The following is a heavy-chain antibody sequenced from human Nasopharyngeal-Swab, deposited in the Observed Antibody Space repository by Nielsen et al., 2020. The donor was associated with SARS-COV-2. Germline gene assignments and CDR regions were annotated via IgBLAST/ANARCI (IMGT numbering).Heavy chain of an antibody. CDR3: ARLFHSDYYDSSGIVGGY. CDR1: GYNFTTYC. CDR2: IYPGDSDT. Sequence: KVSCKGSGYNFTTYCIGWVRLMPGKGLAWMGIIYPGDSDTRHSPSFRGQVTISADKSISTAYLQWSSLKASDTAMYYCARLFHSDYYDSSGIVGGYWGQGTLVTVSS. V-gene: IGHV5-51*01. J-gene: IGHJ4*02. D-gene: IGHD3-22*01.